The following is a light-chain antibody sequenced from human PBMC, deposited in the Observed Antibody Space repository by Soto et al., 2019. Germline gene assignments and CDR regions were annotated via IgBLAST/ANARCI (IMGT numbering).Light chain of an antibody. Sequence: QSALTQPASVSWSPGQSITISCTGTSSDVGGYNYVSWYQQHPGKAPKLMIYDVSNRPSGVSNRFSGSKSGNTASLTISGLQAEDESDYYCSSYTSSSTRVFGTGTKLTFL. CDR2: DVS. CDR1: SSDVGGYNY. CDR3: SSYTSSSTRV. J-gene: IGLJ1*01. V-gene: IGLV2-14*01.